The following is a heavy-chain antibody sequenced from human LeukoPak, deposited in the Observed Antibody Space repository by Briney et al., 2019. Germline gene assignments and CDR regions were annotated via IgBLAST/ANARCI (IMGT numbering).Heavy chain of an antibody. CDR3: AKDLGWELPAEAY. J-gene: IGHJ4*02. D-gene: IGHD1-26*01. Sequence: GGSLRLSCVASGFTFEKYVMNWVRQAPGKGLEWLATIYGSGVSISYADSVKGRFAISRDNSNNTLYLQMNSLRAEDTAMYFCAKDLGWELPAEAYWGQGILVTVSS. V-gene: IGHV3-23*01. CDR2: IYGSGVSI. CDR1: GFTFEKYV.